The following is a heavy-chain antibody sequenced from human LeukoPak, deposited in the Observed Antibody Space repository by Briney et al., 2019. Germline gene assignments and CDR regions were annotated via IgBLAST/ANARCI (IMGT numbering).Heavy chain of an antibody. V-gene: IGHV4-34*01. CDR1: GGSFSGHY. J-gene: IGHJ4*02. Sequence: PSETLSLTCSVYGGSFSGHYCSWIRQPPGKGREWIGETNHSGSTNYNPSLKSRVTISVDPSKNQFSLKLSSVTGAETAVYYCARGKPSMAVVVVPAAMAPVFDYWSQGTLVTV. D-gene: IGHD2-2*01. CDR2: TNHSGST. CDR3: ARGKPSMAVVVVPAAMAPVFDY.